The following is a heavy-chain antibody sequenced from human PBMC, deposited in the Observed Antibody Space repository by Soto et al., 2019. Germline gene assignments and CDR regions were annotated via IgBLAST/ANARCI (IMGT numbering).Heavy chain of an antibody. CDR2: ISYDGSNK. Sequence: TGGSLRLSCAASGFTFSSYGMHWVRQAPGKGLEWVAVISYDGSNKYYADSVKGRFTISRDNSKNTLYLQMNSLRAEDTAVYYCAKELHSSSWYRNFDYWGQGTLVTVSS. V-gene: IGHV3-30*18. CDR3: AKELHSSSWYRNFDY. CDR1: GFTFSSYG. J-gene: IGHJ4*02. D-gene: IGHD6-13*01.